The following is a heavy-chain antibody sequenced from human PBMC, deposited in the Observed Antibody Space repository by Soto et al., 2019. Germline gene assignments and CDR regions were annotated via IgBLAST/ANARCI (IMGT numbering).Heavy chain of an antibody. Sequence: PGASLKISWEASGYRFSGYWIGWVRQLPGKGVEWMGIIYHGDSDTRYSPSFQSQVTISADKTLTAAYLHWSTLKASDTARYYCTRGAYYESSGLVVDIWGPGTLVTVSS. CDR1: GYRFSGYW. V-gene: IGHV5-51*01. CDR3: TRGAYYESSGLVVDI. J-gene: IGHJ3*02. CDR2: IYHGDSDT. D-gene: IGHD3-22*01.